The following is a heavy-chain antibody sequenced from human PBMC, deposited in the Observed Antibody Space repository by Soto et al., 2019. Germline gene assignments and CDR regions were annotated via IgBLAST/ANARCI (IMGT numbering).Heavy chain of an antibody. Sequence: QVQLVQSGAEVKKPGASVKVSCKASGYTFTSYGISWVRQAPGQGLEWMGWISAYNGNTNYAQKLQGRVTMTTDTSTSTAYMVLRSRRSDDTAVYYCARVPPWGGSYQGEDYWGQGTLVTVSS. J-gene: IGHJ4*02. CDR1: GYTFTSYG. V-gene: IGHV1-18*01. D-gene: IGHD1-26*01. CDR2: ISAYNGNT. CDR3: ARVPPWGGSYQGEDY.